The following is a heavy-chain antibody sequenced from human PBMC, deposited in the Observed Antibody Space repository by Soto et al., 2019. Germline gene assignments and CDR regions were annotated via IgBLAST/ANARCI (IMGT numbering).Heavy chain of an antibody. D-gene: IGHD3-3*01. V-gene: IGHV3-7*01. J-gene: IGHJ4*02. CDR2: IKQDGSEK. CDR1: GFTFSSYW. Sequence: GGSLRLSCAASGFTFSSYWMSWVRQAPGKGLEWVANIKQDGSEKYYVDSVKGRFTISRDNAKNSLYLQMNSLRAEDTAVYYCARVRGDITIFGDQYYFDYWGQGTLVTVSS. CDR3: ARVRGDITIFGDQYYFDY.